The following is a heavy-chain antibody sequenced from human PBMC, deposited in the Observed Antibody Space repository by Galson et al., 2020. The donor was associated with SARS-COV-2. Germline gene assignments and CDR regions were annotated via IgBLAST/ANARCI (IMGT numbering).Heavy chain of an antibody. Sequence: GESLKISCVASGFTFSNYAMHWVRQAPGKGLEWVAIISYDGNNKYADSVKGRFSISRDNSKSTLFLQMNSLRPDDTAVYYCAKETADYDSSKFDFWGQGTLVTVSS. CDR1: GFTFSNYA. V-gene: IGHV3-30*18. D-gene: IGHD3-22*01. J-gene: IGHJ4*02. CDR2: ISYDGNNK. CDR3: AKETADYDSSKFDF.